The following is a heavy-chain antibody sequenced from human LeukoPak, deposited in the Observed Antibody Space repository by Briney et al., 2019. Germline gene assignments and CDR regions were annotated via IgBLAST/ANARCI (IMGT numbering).Heavy chain of an antibody. D-gene: IGHD4-17*01. J-gene: IGHJ4*02. Sequence: GGSLRLSCAASGFTFSSYAMSSVRQAPGKGLEWVSAISGSANTTYYADSVKGRFTISRDNSQNTLYLQMNSLRAEDTAVYYCAKGASVTTGVDYWGQGTLVTVSS. V-gene: IGHV3-23*01. CDR2: ISGSANTT. CDR3: AKGASVTTGVDY. CDR1: GFTFSSYA.